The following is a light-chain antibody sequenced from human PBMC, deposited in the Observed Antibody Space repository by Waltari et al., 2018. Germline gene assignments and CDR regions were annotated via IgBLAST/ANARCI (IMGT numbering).Light chain of an antibody. V-gene: IGKV2-28*01. CDR3: MQALQTPDT. J-gene: IGKJ5*01. CDR2: LGS. CDR1: QSLLHSIGYKY. Sequence: EIVMTQSTLSLRVTPGEPASLSCRPSQSLLHSIGYKYLGRYLKKPGQSPQLLINLGSNRATSVPDRFSGSGSGTDFTLKICRVEAKDVGVYYCMQALQTPDTFDHATRLAIK.